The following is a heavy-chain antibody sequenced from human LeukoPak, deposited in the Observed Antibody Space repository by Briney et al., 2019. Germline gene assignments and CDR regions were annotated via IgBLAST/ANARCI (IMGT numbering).Heavy chain of an antibody. J-gene: IGHJ4*02. V-gene: IGHV4-34*01. CDR2: INHSGST. Sequence: SETLSLTCAVYGGSFSGYYWSWSRQPPGKGLEWIGEINHSGSTNYNPSLKSRVTISVDTSKNQFSLKLSSVTAADTAVYYCARGNQYSSSWYGYWGQGTLVTVSS. CDR1: GGSFSGYY. D-gene: IGHD6-13*01. CDR3: ARGNQYSSSWYGY.